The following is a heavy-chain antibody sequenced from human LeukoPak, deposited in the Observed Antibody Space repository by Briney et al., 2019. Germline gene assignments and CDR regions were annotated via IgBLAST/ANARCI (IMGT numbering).Heavy chain of an antibody. D-gene: IGHD6-13*01. J-gene: IGHJ5*02. CDR2: ISSSSSYI. V-gene: IGHV3-21*01. CDR3: ARDPGQQLVP. CDR1: GFTFSSYS. Sequence: GGSPRLSCAASGFTFSSYSMNWVRQAPGKGLEWVSSISSSSSYIYYADSVKGRFTISRDNAKNSLYLQMNSLRAEDTAVYYCARDPGQQLVPWGQGTLVTVSS.